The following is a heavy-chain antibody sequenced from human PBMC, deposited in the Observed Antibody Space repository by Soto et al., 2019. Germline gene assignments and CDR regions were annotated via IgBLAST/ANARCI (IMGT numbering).Heavy chain of an antibody. Sequence: SVKVSCKASGCTFSSYAMSWVRQAPGQGLEWMGGIIPIFGAANYAQKFQGRVTITTDKSTSTAYMELSSLRAEDTAVYYWRGGWAGGDYYYYYGMDVWG. D-gene: IGHD6-19*01. CDR2: IIPIFGAA. CDR1: GCTFSSYA. CDR3: RGGWAGGDYYYYYGMDV. V-gene: IGHV1-69*05. J-gene: IGHJ6*02.